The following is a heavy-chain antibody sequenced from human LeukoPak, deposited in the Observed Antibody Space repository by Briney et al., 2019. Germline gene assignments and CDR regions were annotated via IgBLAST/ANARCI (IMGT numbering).Heavy chain of an antibody. CDR2: ISSRASTT. J-gene: IGHJ4*02. Sequence: GSLRLSCAASGFTFSDYYMSLIRQAPGQGLEWVSYISSRASTTYYADSVKGRFTISRDNANNSMYLQMNSLRTEDTAVYYCATGKRQLDYWGQGTLVTVSS. V-gene: IGHV3-11*01. CDR1: GFTFSDYY. D-gene: IGHD6-13*01. CDR3: ATGKRQLDY.